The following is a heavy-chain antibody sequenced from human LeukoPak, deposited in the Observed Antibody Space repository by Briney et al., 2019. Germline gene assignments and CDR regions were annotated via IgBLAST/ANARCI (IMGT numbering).Heavy chain of an antibody. CDR1: GFIVSRNY. D-gene: IGHD3-3*01. V-gene: IGHV3-66*01. CDR3: AREPLRFLESNEEYFDY. J-gene: IGHJ4*02. Sequence: GGSLSLSCAACGFIVSRNYMRGVRQAPGRGLAGVSVIYSGSSTYYADSVKGRFTISRDNSKNTLYLQMNSLRAEDTAVYYCAREPLRFLESNEEYFDYWGQGTQVTVSS. CDR2: IYSGSST.